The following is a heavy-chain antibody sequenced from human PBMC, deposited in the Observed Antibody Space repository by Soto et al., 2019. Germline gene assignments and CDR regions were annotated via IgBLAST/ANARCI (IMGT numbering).Heavy chain of an antibody. CDR3: AREIIVSGYDY. CDR2: INGGSGNT. J-gene: IGHJ4*02. V-gene: IGHV1-3*01. Sequence: GASVAVCCKASGYTFRIYSLHWVRQAPGQRLEWMGWINGGSGNTQYSQNFQGRVTITRDTSASTVYMDLTSLRSEDTAFYYCAREIIVSGYDYWGQGTLVTVSS. CDR1: GYTFRIYS. D-gene: IGHD3-10*01.